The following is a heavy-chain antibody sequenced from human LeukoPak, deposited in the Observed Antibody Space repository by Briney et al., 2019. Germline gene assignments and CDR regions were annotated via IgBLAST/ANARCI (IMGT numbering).Heavy chain of an antibody. CDR1: GGTFSSYA. V-gene: IGHV1-69*06. J-gene: IGHJ4*02. CDR3: ARDPFYYDSSGYHFFDY. Sequence: GASVKVSCKASGGTFSSYAISWVRQAPGQGLEWMGGIIPIFGTANYAQKFQGRVTITADKSTSTAYMELSSLRSEDTAVYYCARDPFYYDSSGYHFFDYWGQGTLVTVSS. D-gene: IGHD3-22*01. CDR2: IIPIFGTA.